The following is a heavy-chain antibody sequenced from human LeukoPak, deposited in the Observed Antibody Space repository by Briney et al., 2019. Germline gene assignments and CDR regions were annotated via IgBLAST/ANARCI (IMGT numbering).Heavy chain of an antibody. CDR1: GGSISSSSNY. D-gene: IGHD3-3*01. V-gene: IGHV4-39*07. J-gene: IGHJ4*02. Sequence: SETLSLTCTVSGGSISSSSNYWGWIRQPPGKGLEWIGSIYYSGSTYYNPSLKSRVTISVDTSKNQFSLKLSSVTAADTAVYYCAREGGYDFWSGYDYWGQGTLVTVSS. CDR3: AREGGYDFWSGYDY. CDR2: IYYSGST.